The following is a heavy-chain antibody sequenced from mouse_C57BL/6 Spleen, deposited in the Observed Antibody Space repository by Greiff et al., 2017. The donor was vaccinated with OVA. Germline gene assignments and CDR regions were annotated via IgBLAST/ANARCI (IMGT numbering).Heavy chain of an antibody. CDR3: ARDRGYGSSYWYFDV. D-gene: IGHD1-1*01. CDR1: GYSITSGYY. V-gene: IGHV3-6*01. CDR2: ISYDGSN. Sequence: EVKLPESGPGLVKPSQSLSLTCSVTGYSITSGYYWNWIRQFPGNKLEWMGYISYDGSNNYNPSLKNRISITRDTSKNQFFLKLNSVTTEDTATYYCARDRGYGSSYWYFDVWGTGTTVTVSS. J-gene: IGHJ1*03.